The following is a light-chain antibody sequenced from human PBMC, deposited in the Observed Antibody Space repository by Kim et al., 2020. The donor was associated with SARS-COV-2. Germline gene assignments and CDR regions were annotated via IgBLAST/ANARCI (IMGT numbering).Light chain of an antibody. CDR1: SSDVGGYNY. V-gene: IGLV2-14*04. J-gene: IGLJ2*01. CDR3: SSYTSTSTVV. Sequence: GQSITISCTGTSSDVGGYNYVSWYQQHPGKAPKLVIYDVSSRPSGVSYRFSGSKSGNTASLTISGLQAEDEADYYCSSYTSTSTVVFAGGTKLTVL. CDR2: DVS.